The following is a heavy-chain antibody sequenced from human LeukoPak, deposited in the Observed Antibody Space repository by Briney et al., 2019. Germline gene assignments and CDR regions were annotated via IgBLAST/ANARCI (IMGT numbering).Heavy chain of an antibody. CDR1: GFTFDTYW. D-gene: IGHD3-3*01. CDR3: ARHYGKYYDFWSGYYTGSYWYFDL. V-gene: IGHV4-59*08. Sequence: TGGSLRLSCAASGFTFDTYWLHWVRQSPGKGLEWIGYIYYSGSTNYNPSLKSRVTISVDTSKNQFSLKLSSVTAADTAVYYCARHYGKYYDFWSGYYTGSYWYFDLWGRGTLVTVSS. CDR2: IYYSGST. J-gene: IGHJ2*01.